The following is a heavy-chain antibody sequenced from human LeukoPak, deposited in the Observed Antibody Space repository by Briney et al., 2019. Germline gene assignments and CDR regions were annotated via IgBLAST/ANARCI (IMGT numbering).Heavy chain of an antibody. CDR1: GYTFTGYY. D-gene: IGHD3-10*01. V-gene: IGHV1-2*02. J-gene: IGHJ4*02. CDR3: ARGGPYYYGSGSYGTNFDY. Sequence: ASVKVSCNASGYTFTGYYMHGVREAPGQGLEWKGWINPNSGGTNYAQKFQGRVTMTRDTSISTAYMELSRLRSDDTAVYYCARGGPYYYGSGSYGTNFDYWGQGTLVTVSS. CDR2: INPNSGGT.